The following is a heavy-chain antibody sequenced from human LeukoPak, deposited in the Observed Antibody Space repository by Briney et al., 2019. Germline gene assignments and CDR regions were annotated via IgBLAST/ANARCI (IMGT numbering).Heavy chain of an antibody. CDR3: AMSVDTAMAVGGFDY. V-gene: IGHV4-34*01. CDR1: GGSFSGYY. Sequence: SETLSLTCAVYGGSFSGYYWSWVRQPPGKGREWVGEMNHRGSTNHNPSLKSRVTISVDTSKNQFSLKLSSVTAADTAVYYCAMSVDTAMAVGGFDYWGQGTLVTVSS. J-gene: IGHJ4*02. CDR2: MNHRGST. D-gene: IGHD5-18*01.